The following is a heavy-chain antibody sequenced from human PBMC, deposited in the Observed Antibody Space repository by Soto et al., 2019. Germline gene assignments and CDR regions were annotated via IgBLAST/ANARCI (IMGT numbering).Heavy chain of an antibody. CDR2: INRDFNT. V-gene: IGHV3-48*01. D-gene: IGHD4-17*01. CDR3: VNGDYY. CDR1: GYTFSNHV. J-gene: IGHJ4*02. Sequence: EDQLVESGGGLVQPGGYLRLSCAASGYTFSNHVMNWVRQAPGRGLEWVSSINRDFNTYYADSVKGRFTISRDNAKDSLYLQMSSLRADDTAVYYCVNGDYYVGQGTLVTVSS.